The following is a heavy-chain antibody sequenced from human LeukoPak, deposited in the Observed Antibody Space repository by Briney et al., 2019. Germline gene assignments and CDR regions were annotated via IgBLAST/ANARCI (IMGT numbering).Heavy chain of an antibody. CDR2: IKSKTDGGTT. J-gene: IGHJ4*02. D-gene: IGHD6-13*01. Sequence: TGGSLRLSCAASGFTFSNAWMSWVRQAPGKGLEWVGRIKSKTDGGTTDYAAPVKGRFTISRDDSKNTLYQQMNSLKTEDTAVYYCTTIAAAGTGDYWGQGTLVTVSS. CDR3: TTIAAAGTGDY. V-gene: IGHV3-15*01. CDR1: GFTFSNAW.